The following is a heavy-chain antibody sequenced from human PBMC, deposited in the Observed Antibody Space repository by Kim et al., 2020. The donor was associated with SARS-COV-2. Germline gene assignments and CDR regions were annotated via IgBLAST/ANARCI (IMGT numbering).Heavy chain of an antibody. J-gene: IGHJ3*02. D-gene: IGHD6-13*01. CDR3: ARDTTSLLGIAPNSSGGDAFDI. CDR2: ISYDGSNK. CDR1: GFTFSSYA. Sequence: GGSLRLSCAASGFTFSSYAMHWVRQAPGKGLEWVAVISYDGSNKYYADSVKGRFTISRDNSKNTLYLQMNSLRAEDTAVYYCARDTTSLLGIAPNSSGGDAFDIWGQGTMVTVSS. V-gene: IGHV3-30-3*01.